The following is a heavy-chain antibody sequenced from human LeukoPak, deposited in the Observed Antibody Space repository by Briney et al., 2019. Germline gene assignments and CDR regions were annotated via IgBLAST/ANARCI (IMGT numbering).Heavy chain of an antibody. D-gene: IGHD6-19*01. CDR1: GFTFSSYA. Sequence: GGSLRLSCAASGFTFSSYAMHWVRQAPGKGLEWVAVISYDGSNKYYADSVKGRFTISRDNSKNTLHLQMNSLRAEDTAVYYCARGIQWLVKPYYFDYWGQGTLVTVSS. CDR3: ARGIQWLVKPYYFDY. V-gene: IGHV3-30-3*01. CDR2: ISYDGSNK. J-gene: IGHJ4*02.